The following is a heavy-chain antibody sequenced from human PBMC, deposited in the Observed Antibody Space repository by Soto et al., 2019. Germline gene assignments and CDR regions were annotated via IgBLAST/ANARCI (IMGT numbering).Heavy chain of an antibody. CDR1: GGSISSYY. CDR3: ARVRFLEWLPHFDY. D-gene: IGHD3-3*01. V-gene: IGHV4-59*01. CDR2: IYYSGST. Sequence: SETLSLTCTVSGGSISSYYWSWIRQPPGKGLEWIGYIYYSGSTNYSPSLKSRVTISVDTSKNQFSLKLSSVTAADTAVYYCARVRFLEWLPHFDYWGQGTLVTVSS. J-gene: IGHJ4*02.